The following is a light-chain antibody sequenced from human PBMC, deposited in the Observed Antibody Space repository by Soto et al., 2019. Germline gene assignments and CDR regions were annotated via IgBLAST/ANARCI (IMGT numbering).Light chain of an antibody. V-gene: IGLV2-14*01. J-gene: IGLJ2*01. CDR1: SSDIGGYNY. CDR2: DVR. Sequence: QSALTQPASMSGSPGQSITISCTGTSSDIGGYNYISWYQQLPGKAPKFIIYDVRNRPSGVSNRFSGYRSGNTASLTISGLQAEDEADYYCSSYTSSSTVIFGGGTKLTVL. CDR3: SSYTSSSTVI.